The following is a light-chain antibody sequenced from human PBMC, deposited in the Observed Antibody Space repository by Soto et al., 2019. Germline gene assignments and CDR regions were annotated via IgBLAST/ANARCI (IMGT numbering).Light chain of an antibody. CDR2: EVT. J-gene: IGLJ3*02. Sequence: QSVLTQPPSASGVPGQSVTISCTGPKSDIGGDNYVSWYHRQPGRAPKLIIYEVTERPSGVPGRFSGSKSGDTASLTVTGLQAEDEGEYYCSSFTGSNNYIVFGGGTKLTVL. CDR3: SSFTGSNNYIV. V-gene: IGLV2-8*01. CDR1: KSDIGGDNY.